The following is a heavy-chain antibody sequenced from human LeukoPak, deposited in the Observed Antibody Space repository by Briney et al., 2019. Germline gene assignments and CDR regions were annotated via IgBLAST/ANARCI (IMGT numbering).Heavy chain of an antibody. CDR3: ERGGTSGSLIS. J-gene: IGHJ1*01. CDR2: ISSNGGST. D-gene: IGHD1-26*01. V-gene: IGHV3-74*01. Sequence: GGSLRLSCAASGFTFSSYWMYWVRQDPLKGLVWVSRISSNGGSTGYADSVKGRFTISRDNAKKTLYLQMNSLRAEDTAVYYRERGGTSGSLISWGQGTLVPVSS. CDR1: GFTFSSYW.